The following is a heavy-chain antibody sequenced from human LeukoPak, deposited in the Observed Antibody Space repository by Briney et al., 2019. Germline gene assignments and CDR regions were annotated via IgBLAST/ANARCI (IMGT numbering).Heavy chain of an antibody. CDR1: GGTFSSYA. V-gene: IGHV1-69*05. D-gene: IGHD3-10*01. Sequence: SVKVSCKASGGTFSSYAISWVRQAPGQGLEWMGGIIPIFGTANYAQKFQGRVTITTDESTSTAYMELSSLRSEDTAVYYCARLYRYYYGSGSYYEYFQHWGQGTLVTVSS. CDR3: ARLYRYYYGSGSYYEYFQH. J-gene: IGHJ1*01. CDR2: IIPIFGTA.